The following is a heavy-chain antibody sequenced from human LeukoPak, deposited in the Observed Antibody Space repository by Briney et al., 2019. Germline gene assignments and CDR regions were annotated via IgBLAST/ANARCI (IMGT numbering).Heavy chain of an antibody. CDR1: GSTLNELI. V-gene: IGHV1-18*01. CDR2: ISAYNGNT. Sequence: ASVKVSCKVSGSTLNELIVHWVRQAPGQGLEWMGWISAYNGNTNYAQKLQGRVTMTTDTSTSTAYMELRSLRSDDTAVYYCAREHRVYPDYWGQGTLVTVSS. J-gene: IGHJ4*02. CDR3: AREHRVYPDY. D-gene: IGHD6-13*01.